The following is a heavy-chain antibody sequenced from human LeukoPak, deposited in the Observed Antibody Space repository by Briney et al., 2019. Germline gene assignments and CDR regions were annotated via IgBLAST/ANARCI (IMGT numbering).Heavy chain of an antibody. CDR3: AKAFGRGYSYGSYFDY. J-gene: IGHJ4*02. CDR2: ISGSGGST. V-gene: IGHV3-23*01. Sequence: GRTLRLSCAASGFTFSSYGMSWVRQAPGKGLECVSVISGSGGSTYYADSVKGGFTISRDNSKNTLYLQMNSLRAEDTAVYYCAKAFGRGYSYGSYFDYWGQGTLVTVSS. CDR1: GFTFSSYG. D-gene: IGHD5-18*01.